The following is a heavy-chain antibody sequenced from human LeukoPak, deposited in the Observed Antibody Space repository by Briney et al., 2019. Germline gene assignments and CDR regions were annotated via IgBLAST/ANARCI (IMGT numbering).Heavy chain of an antibody. Sequence: GGSLRLSCAASGFTFSDHYMDWVRQAPGKGLEWVGRIRNKAYTYTTEYAASVKGRFTISRDDLKNSLYLEMNSLKTEDTAVYYCARDNSGAQYVAEYFHRWGQGTLVTVSS. V-gene: IGHV3-72*01. CDR1: GFTFSDHY. J-gene: IGHJ1*01. CDR2: IRNKAYTYTT. D-gene: IGHD1-26*01. CDR3: ARDNSGAQYVAEYFHR.